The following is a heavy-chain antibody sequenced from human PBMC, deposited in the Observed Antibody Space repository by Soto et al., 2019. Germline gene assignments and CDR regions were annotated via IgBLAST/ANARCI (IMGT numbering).Heavy chain of an antibody. CDR2: IYYSGST. Sequence: PSETLSLTCTVSGGSISSYYWSWIRQPPGKGLEWIGYIYYSGSTNYNPSLKSRVTISVDTSKNQFSLKLSSVTAADTAVYYCARAKEFGQIDNWGQGTLVTVSS. CDR1: GGSISSYY. J-gene: IGHJ4*02. V-gene: IGHV4-59*01. D-gene: IGHD3-10*01. CDR3: ARAKEFGQIDN.